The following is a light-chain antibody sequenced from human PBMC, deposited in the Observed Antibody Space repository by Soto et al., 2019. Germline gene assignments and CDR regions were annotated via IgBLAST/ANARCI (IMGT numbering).Light chain of an antibody. CDR3: QQYGTSAII. J-gene: IGKJ5*01. CDR1: QSVSNSY. Sequence: EIVLTQSPGALSLSPWGRGNRSCSASQSVSNSYVAWYQQKSGQAPRLLIYDTSSRVTGTPDRFSGSGSGTDFTLTISRMEPEDFAVFYCQQYGTSAIIFGQGTRVEIK. V-gene: IGKV3-20*01. CDR2: DTS.